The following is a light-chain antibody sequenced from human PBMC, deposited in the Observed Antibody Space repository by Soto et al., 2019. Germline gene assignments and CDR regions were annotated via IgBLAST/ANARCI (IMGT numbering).Light chain of an antibody. CDR3: ISSAGTAYV. CDR2: EVS. V-gene: IGLV2-8*01. J-gene: IGLJ1*01. Sequence: QSVLTQPPSASGSPGQSVTISCTGTSSDVGGYNYVSWYQQHPGKAPKLMIYEVSKRPSGVPDRFSGSKSGNTASLTGAGLQAEDEADDYCISSAGTAYVFGTGTKLTVL. CDR1: SSDVGGYNY.